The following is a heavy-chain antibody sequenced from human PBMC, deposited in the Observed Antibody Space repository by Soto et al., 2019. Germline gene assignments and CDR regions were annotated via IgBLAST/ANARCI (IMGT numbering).Heavy chain of an antibody. Sequence: EVQLVESGGGLVKPGGSLRLSCAASGFTFSSYSMNWVRQAPGKGLEWVSSISSGSSYIYYADSVKGRFTISRDNAKNSLYLLINSLRAEDTAVYYCSKSSGGSGKLWNYYGMDVWGQGTTVTVSS. D-gene: IGHD3-10*01. V-gene: IGHV3-21*06. CDR1: GFTFSSYS. J-gene: IGHJ6*02. CDR3: SKSSGGSGKLWNYYGMDV. CDR2: ISSGSSYI.